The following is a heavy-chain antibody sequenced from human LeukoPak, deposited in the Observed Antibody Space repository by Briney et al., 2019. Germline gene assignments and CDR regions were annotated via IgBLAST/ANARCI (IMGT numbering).Heavy chain of an antibody. CDR1: GYIFTRYY. D-gene: IGHD2-15*01. J-gene: IGHJ5*02. Sequence: GSVNVSCQASGYIFTRYYMHWVRQAPGQRVEGMGVIYPSGGSTSYAQKFQGRVPMTRDTSTSTVYMELSGLRSEDTAVYYCARDQERGGPIFNWFDPWGQGTLVTVSS. V-gene: IGHV1-46*01. CDR3: ARDQERGGPIFNWFDP. CDR2: IYPSGGST.